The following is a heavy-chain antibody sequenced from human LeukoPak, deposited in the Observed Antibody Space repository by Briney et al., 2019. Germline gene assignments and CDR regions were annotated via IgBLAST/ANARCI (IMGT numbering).Heavy chain of an antibody. CDR3: TSRVAATSYYYMDV. J-gene: IGHJ6*03. CDR2: IRSKANSYAT. V-gene: IGHV3-73*01. D-gene: IGHD2-15*01. Sequence: WVRQASGKGLECVGRIRSKANSYATAYAASVKGRFTISRDDSKNTAYLQMNSLKTEDTAVYYCTSRVAATSYYYMDVWGKGTTVTISS.